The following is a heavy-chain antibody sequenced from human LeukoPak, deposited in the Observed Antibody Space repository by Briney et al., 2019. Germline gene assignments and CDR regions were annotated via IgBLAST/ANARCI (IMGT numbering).Heavy chain of an antibody. CDR1: GYAFTASN. CDR2: IGAYNGDT. CDR3: ARRGSVDTPMSNWEWWY. D-gene: IGHD5-18*01. Sequence: ASEKVSCKACGYAFTASNISWLRQVRRPRREGLEWIGAYNGDTNYAQKLQGRVTLTTDTSTSTVYMELRSLRSDDTAVYYCARRGSVDTPMSNWEWWYWGQGTLVTVSS. V-gene: IGHV1-18*01. J-gene: IGHJ4*02.